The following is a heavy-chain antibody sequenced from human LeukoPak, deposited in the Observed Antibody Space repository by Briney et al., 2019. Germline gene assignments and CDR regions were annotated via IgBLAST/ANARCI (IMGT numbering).Heavy chain of an antibody. CDR1: GGSISSYY. D-gene: IGHD5-12*01. J-gene: IGHJ6*03. CDR3: ARTSYDLSWYYYYYMDV. Sequence: SETLSLTCTVSGGSISSYYWSWIRQPPGKGLEWIGYIYYSGSTNYNPSLKSRVTISVDTSKNQFSLKLSSVTAADTAVYYCARTSYDLSWYYYYYMDVWGKGTTVTVSS. V-gene: IGHV4-59*01. CDR2: IYYSGST.